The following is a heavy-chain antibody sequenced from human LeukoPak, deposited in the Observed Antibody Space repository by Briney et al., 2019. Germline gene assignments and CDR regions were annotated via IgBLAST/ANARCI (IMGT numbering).Heavy chain of an antibody. D-gene: IGHD4-17*01. CDR1: GASISSSSSS. CDR2: IYYSGLT. V-gene: IGHV4-39*02. J-gene: IGHJ4*02. Sequence: PSETLSLTCTVSGASISSSSSSWGWVRQPPGKGPEWIGSIYYSGLTYDNPSLKSRVSISVDPSKNHFSLKVSSVTAADMAVYYCASGTFDDYGDYDRGDYFDHWGQGTLVTVSS. CDR3: ASGTFDDYGDYDRGDYFDH.